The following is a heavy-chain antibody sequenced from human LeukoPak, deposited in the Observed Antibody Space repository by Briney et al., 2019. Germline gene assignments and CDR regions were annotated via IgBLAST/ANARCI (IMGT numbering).Heavy chain of an antibody. Sequence: GGSLRLSCAASGFVFRNYGMHWVRQAPGKGLDWVAFIRSDGSEQYYADSVKGRFALSRDNSMETVFLQMNSLRLEDTAVYYCERDRNWNKYFDYWGQGTLVTVSS. CDR2: IRSDGSEQ. CDR3: ERDRNWNKYFDY. J-gene: IGHJ4*02. CDR1: GFVFRNYG. V-gene: IGHV3-30*02. D-gene: IGHD1-20*01.